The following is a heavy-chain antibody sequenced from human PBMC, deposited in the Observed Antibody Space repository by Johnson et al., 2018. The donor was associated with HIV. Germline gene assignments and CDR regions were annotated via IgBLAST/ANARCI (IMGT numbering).Heavy chain of an antibody. J-gene: IGHJ3*02. Sequence: VQLVESGGGVVQPGGSLRLSCAASGFTFSSYAMSWVRQAPGKGLEWVSAISGSGGSTYYADSGKGGCTISRDNNKNTLYLQMNSRRAEDTAVYYCAKDFVRWLVKRGAFDIWGQGTMVTVSS. CDR1: GFTFSSYA. D-gene: IGHD6-19*01. CDR3: AKDFVRWLVKRGAFDI. V-gene: IGHV3-23*04. CDR2: ISGSGGST.